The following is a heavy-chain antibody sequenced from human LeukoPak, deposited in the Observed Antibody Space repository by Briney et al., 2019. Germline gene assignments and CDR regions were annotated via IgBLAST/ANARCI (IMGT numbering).Heavy chain of an antibody. V-gene: IGHV3-21*05. CDR2: ISASSSCI. CDR1: GFTFSNYG. D-gene: IGHD6-6*01. CDR3: ARGGAARPDY. Sequence: GGSLRVSCAASGFTFSNYGMDWVRQAPGKGLEWVSYISASSSCIYYADSVKGRFTISRDNAKNSLFLQMNSLRAEDAAVYYCARGGAARPDYWGQGSLVTVSS. J-gene: IGHJ4*02.